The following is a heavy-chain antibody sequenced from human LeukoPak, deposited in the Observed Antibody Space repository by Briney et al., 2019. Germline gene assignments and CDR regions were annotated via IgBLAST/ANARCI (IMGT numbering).Heavy chain of an antibody. D-gene: IGHD4-11*01. Sequence: SETLSLTCAVYGGSFSGYYWSWIRQPPGKGLEWIGEINHSGSTNYNPSLKSRVTISVDTSKNQFSLKLSSVTAADTAVYYCARRYSNYFFDYWGQGTLVTVFS. V-gene: IGHV4-34*01. CDR3: ARRYSNYFFDY. CDR2: INHSGST. J-gene: IGHJ4*02. CDR1: GGSFSGYY.